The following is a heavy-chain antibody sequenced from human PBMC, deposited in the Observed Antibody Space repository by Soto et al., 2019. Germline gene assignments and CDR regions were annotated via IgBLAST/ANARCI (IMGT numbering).Heavy chain of an antibody. CDR1: GFTLSNYS. J-gene: IGHJ3*02. V-gene: IGHV3-48*01. CDR3: ARDRVSCSGGSCLDACDI. CDR2: ISSSTTTI. Sequence: GGSLRLSCVAPGFTLSNYSMNWVRQAPGKGLEWVSYISSSTTTIRYADSARGRFTISRDNAKNSLYLQMNSLRAEETAVYYCARDRVSCSGGSCLDACDIWGQGTMVTVSS. D-gene: IGHD2-15*01.